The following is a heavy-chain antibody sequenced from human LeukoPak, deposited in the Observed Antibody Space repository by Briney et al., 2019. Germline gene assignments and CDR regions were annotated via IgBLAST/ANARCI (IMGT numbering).Heavy chain of an antibody. CDR3: ARHGGSLTLYYYYYMDV. CDR1: GYSISSGYY. CDR2: IYHSGST. D-gene: IGHD1-14*01. V-gene: IGHV4-38-2*01. J-gene: IGHJ6*03. Sequence: SETLSLTCAVSGYSISSGYYWGWIRQPPGKGLEWIGSIYHSGSTYYNPSLKSRVTISVDTSKNQFSLELSSVTAADTAVYYCARHGGSLTLYYYYYMDVWGKGTTVTVS.